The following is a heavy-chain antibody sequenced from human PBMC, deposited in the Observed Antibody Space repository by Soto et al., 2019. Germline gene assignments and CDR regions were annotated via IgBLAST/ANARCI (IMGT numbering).Heavy chain of an antibody. D-gene: IGHD5-12*01. V-gene: IGHV3-48*03. CDR1: GFAFNSYE. CDR3: TKEKSVMPSGYDAFDL. CDR2: ISGGGTI. Sequence: PGGALRLSCAASGFAFNSYEMDWVRQAPGKGLERVAYISGGGTIYYTDSVKGRFTISRDNVKNLLYLEMNSLRAADTAAYYCTKEKSVMPSGYDAFDLLDQGTMDTVSS. J-gene: IGHJ3*01.